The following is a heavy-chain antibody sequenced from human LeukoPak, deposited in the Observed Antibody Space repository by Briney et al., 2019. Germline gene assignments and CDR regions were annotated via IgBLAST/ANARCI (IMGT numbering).Heavy chain of an antibody. CDR3: ARDPSGYYDSSGYGFDY. J-gene: IGHJ4*02. Sequence: PGGSLRLSCAASGFTVSSNYMSWVRQAPGKGLEWVSVIYSGGSTYYADSVKGRFTISRDNSKNTLYLQMNSLRAEDTAVYYCARDPSGYYDSSGYGFDYWGQGTLVTVSS. CDR1: GFTVSSNY. V-gene: IGHV3-66*01. D-gene: IGHD3-22*01. CDR2: IYSGGST.